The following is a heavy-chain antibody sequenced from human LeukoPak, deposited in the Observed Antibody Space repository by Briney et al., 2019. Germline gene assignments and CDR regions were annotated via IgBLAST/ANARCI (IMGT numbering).Heavy chain of an antibody. D-gene: IGHD3-22*01. CDR2: ISYDGSNK. Sequence: PGGSLRLSCAASGFTFSSYAMHWVRQAPGKGLEWVAVISYDGSNKYYADSVKGRFTISRDNSKNTLYLQMNSLRAEDTAVYYCARDHDSSGYYYLDYWGQGTLVTVSS. J-gene: IGHJ4*02. V-gene: IGHV3-30-3*01. CDR3: ARDHDSSGYYYLDY. CDR1: GFTFSSYA.